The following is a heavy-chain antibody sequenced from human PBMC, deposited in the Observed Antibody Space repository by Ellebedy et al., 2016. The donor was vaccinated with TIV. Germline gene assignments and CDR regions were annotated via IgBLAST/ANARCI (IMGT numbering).Heavy chain of an antibody. CDR2: INTNTGNP. V-gene: IGHV7-4-1*02. CDR3: AIRNPSSLGDY. D-gene: IGHD3-10*01. Sequence: ASVKVSCKASGNTFTSYNMNWVRQAPGQGVEWMGWINTNTGNPTYAQAFTGRFVFSLDTSVSTAYLQISSLKAEDSAVYYCAIRNPSSLGDYWGQGTLVTVSS. CDR1: GNTFTSYN. J-gene: IGHJ4*02.